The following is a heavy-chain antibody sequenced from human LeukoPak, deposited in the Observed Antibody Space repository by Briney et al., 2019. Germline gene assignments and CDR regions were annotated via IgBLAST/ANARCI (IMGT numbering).Heavy chain of an antibody. V-gene: IGHV1-69*04. J-gene: IGHJ6*02. CDR2: IIPILGIA. CDR3: ARGKSWNYKPYYYYYGMDV. D-gene: IGHD1-7*01. Sequence: RASVKVSCKASGGTFSSYAISWVRQAPGQGLEWMGRIIPILGIANYAQKFQGRVTITADKSTSTAYMELSSLRSEDTAVYYCARGKSWNYKPYYYYYGMDVWGQGTTVTVSS. CDR1: GGTFSSYA.